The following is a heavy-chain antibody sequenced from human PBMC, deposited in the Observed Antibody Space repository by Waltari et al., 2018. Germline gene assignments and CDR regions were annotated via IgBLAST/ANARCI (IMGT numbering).Heavy chain of an antibody. CDR2: FYSGGTT. CDR1: GFTFGNDA. D-gene: IGHD3-3*01. CDR3: AKDSSPFLEHRVYYYYYMDV. Sequence: EVQLLESGGGLVQPGGSLRLSCAASGFTFGNDAMSWVRRAPGRGLEWVSVFYSGGTTYYADSVKGRFTISRDNSKNTLYLQMNSLRAEDTAVYYCAKDSSPFLEHRVYYYYYMDVWGKGTTVTVSS. J-gene: IGHJ6*03. V-gene: IGHV3-23*03.